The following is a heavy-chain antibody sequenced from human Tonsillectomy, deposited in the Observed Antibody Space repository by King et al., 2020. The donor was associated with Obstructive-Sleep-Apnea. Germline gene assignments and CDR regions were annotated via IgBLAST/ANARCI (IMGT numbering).Heavy chain of an antibody. CDR3: ARGHTALYGYGMDV. D-gene: IGHD2-15*01. J-gene: IGHJ6*02. CDR2: INSDGSST. CDR1: GFTFSSYW. V-gene: IGHV3-74*01. Sequence: VQLVESGGGLVQPGGSLRLSCAAFGFTFSSYWMHWVRQAPGKGLVWVSRINSDGSSTSYADSVRGRFTISRDNAKNTLYLQMNSLRAEDTAVYYCARGHTALYGYGMDVWGQGTTVTVSS.